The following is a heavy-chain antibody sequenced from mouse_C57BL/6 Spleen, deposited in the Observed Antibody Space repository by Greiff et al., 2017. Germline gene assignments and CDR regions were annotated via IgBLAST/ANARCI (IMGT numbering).Heavy chain of an antibody. D-gene: IGHD4-1*01. CDR1: GFSLTSYG. J-gene: IGHJ2*01. Sequence: VKLMESGPGLVAPSQSLSITCTVSGFSLTSYGVSWVRQPPGQGLEWLGEIWGDGSTNYHSALISRLSISKDNSNSQVFLKLNSLQTADTATYYCAKSTGDYFDCWGQGTTLTVSS. CDR3: AKSTGDYFDC. CDR2: IWGDGST. V-gene: IGHV2-3*01.